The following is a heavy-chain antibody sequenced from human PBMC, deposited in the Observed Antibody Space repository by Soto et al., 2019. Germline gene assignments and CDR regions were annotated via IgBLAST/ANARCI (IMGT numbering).Heavy chain of an antibody. D-gene: IGHD2-21*01. J-gene: IGHJ5*02. V-gene: IGHV1-69*02. CDR2: IIPILGIA. CDR3: ARGDCGGDCYDFDP. CDR1: GGTFSSYT. Sequence: GASVKVSCKASGGTFSSYTISWVRQAPGQGLEWMGRIIPILGIANYAQKFQGRVTITADKSTSTAYMELSSLRSEDTAVYYCARGDCGGDCYDFDPWGQGTLVTVSS.